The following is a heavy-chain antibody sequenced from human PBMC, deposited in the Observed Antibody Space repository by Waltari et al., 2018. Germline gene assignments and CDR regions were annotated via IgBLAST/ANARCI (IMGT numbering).Heavy chain of an antibody. D-gene: IGHD3-3*01. Sequence: EVQVVESGGDLAQPGGSLRLSCAASGFTFNTYWMHWVRQAPGKGLVWVSHISSDGNIANYADSVKGRFTISRDNAKNTLFLQMNSLRVEDTAVYYCTTSHNYTTFDIWGQGTVVTVSS. CDR3: TTSHNYTTFDI. CDR2: ISSDGNIA. J-gene: IGHJ3*02. CDR1: GFTFNTYW. V-gene: IGHV3-74*01.